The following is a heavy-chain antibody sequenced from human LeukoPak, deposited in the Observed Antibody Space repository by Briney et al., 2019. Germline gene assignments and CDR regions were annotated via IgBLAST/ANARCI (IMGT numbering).Heavy chain of an antibody. CDR3: ARDDPLTNFWNGPDAFDI. V-gene: IGHV3-21*01. D-gene: IGHD3-3*01. J-gene: IGHJ3*02. Sequence: KSGGSLRLSCAASGLTFSSHWMHWVRQAPGKGLEWVSSISSSGTYIHYAGSVKGRFTISRDNARNSLYLQVNSLWAEDTAVYYCARDDPLTNFWNGPDAFDIWGQGTMVTVSS. CDR2: ISSSGTYI. CDR1: GLTFSSHW.